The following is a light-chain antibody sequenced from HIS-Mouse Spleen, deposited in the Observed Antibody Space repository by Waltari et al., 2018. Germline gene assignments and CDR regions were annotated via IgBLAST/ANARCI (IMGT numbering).Light chain of an antibody. Sequence: SYELTQPSSVSVSPGQTARITCSGDVLAKKYARWFQQKPGQAPVLVIYKDSERPSGVPEGFSGSRSGTTVTLTISGAQVEDEADYYCYSAADNNLGVFGGGTKLTVL. CDR3: YSAADNNLGV. V-gene: IGLV3-27*01. CDR2: KDS. J-gene: IGLJ3*02. CDR1: VLAKKY.